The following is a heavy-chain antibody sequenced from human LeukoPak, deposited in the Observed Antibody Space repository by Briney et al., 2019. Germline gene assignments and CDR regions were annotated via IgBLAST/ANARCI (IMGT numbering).Heavy chain of an antibody. CDR3: ARDPIINSAARPH. J-gene: IGHJ4*02. CDR1: GFTFSSYS. V-gene: IGHV3-7*05. D-gene: IGHD6-6*01. Sequence: GGSLRLSCAASGFTFSSYSMNWVRQAPGKGLEWVANIKQDGSEKYYVDSVKGRFTISRDNAKNSLYLQMNSLRAEDTAVYYCARDPIINSAARPHWGQGTLVTVSS. CDR2: IKQDGSEK.